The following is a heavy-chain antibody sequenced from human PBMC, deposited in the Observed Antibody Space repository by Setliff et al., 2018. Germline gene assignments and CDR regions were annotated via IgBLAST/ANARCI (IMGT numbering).Heavy chain of an antibody. V-gene: IGHV1-18*01. Sequence: GASVKVSCKASGYTFTSYGISWVRQAPGQGLEWMGWISAYNGNTNYAQKFQGRVTMTEDTSTDTAYMELSSLRSEDTAVYYCAAIGLDTAMITGVLFDFWGQGTLVTVSS. CDR1: GYTFTSYG. D-gene: IGHD5-18*01. J-gene: IGHJ4*02. CDR2: ISAYNGNT. CDR3: AAIGLDTAMITGVLFDF.